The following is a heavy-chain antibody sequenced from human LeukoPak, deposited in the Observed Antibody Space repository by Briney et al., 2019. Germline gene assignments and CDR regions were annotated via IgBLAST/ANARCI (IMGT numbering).Heavy chain of an antibody. V-gene: IGHV4-39*07. CDR1: NVSIRSHDHK. CDR3: ARDRTRGGNSGDFDY. J-gene: IGHJ4*02. D-gene: IGHD4-23*01. Sequence: SETLSLTCSVSNVSIRSHDHKWAWIRQPPGKGLEWIGSLYFGGDTYYNPSLKSRVTISVDTPKNQFSLRLSSVTAADTAVYYCARDRTRGGNSGDFDYWGQGTLVTVSS. CDR2: LYFGGDT.